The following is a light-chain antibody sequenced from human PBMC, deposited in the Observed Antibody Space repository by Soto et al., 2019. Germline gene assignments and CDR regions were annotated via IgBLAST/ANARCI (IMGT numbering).Light chain of an antibody. Sequence: EIVLTQSPGTLSLSPGERATLSCRASQSVSSSYLAWYQQKPGQAPRLLIYGASSRATGLPDRFSGSGSGTDFPHTISRLAPEDFAMYYCQQYGRSPFTFGPGPKVDIK. V-gene: IGKV3-20*01. CDR2: GAS. CDR1: QSVSSSY. CDR3: QQYGRSPFT. J-gene: IGKJ3*01.